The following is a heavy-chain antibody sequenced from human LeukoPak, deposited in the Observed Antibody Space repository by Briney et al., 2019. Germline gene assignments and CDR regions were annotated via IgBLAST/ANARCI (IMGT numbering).Heavy chain of an antibody. J-gene: IGHJ5*02. Sequence: SVKVSCKASGGTFSSYAISWVRQAPGQGLEWMGGIIPIFGTANYAQKFQGRVTITADESTSTAYMELSSLRSEATAVYYCARRNSGYYYDLWFDPWGQGTLVTVSS. CDR2: IIPIFGTA. V-gene: IGHV1-69*13. CDR1: GGTFSSYA. D-gene: IGHD3-22*01. CDR3: ARRNSGYYYDLWFDP.